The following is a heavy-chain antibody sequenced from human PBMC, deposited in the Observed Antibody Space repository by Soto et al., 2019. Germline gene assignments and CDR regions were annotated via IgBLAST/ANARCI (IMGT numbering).Heavy chain of an antibody. CDR1: GYSISSGYY. CDR3: ARDMDYYDSSGYHHYFDY. D-gene: IGHD3-22*01. J-gene: IGHJ4*02. V-gene: IGHV4-38-2*02. Sequence: SETLSLTCAVSGYSISSGYYWGWIRQPPGKGLEWIGSIYHSGSTYYNPSLKSRVTISVDTSKNQFSLKLSSVTAADTAVYYCARDMDYYDSSGYHHYFDYWGQGTLVTVS. CDR2: IYHSGST.